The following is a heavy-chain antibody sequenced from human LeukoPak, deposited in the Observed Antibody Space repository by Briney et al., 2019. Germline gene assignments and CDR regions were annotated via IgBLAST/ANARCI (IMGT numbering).Heavy chain of an antibody. V-gene: IGHV3-30*18. CDR1: GFTFSGYG. D-gene: IGHD4-17*01. CDR3: AKGVDYGDYYTWFDH. Sequence: SLRLSCAASGFTFSGYGMHWVRQAPGKGMEWVAVIASAGNNIYYADSVTGRFPISRDNSKNTLYLQMNSLRAEDTAVSYCAKGVDYGDYYTWFDHWGQGTLVTVSS. J-gene: IGHJ5*02. CDR2: IASAGNNI.